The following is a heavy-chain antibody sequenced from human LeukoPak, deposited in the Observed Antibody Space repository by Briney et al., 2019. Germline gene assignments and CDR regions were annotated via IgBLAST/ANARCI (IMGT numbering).Heavy chain of an antibody. CDR3: ARDFGRDARDY. CDR2: INPNSGGT. V-gene: IGHV1-2*02. Sequence: ASVEVSCKASGYTFTGYYLHWVRQAPGQGLEWMGWINPNSGGTNYAQKFQGRVTMTRDTSISTVYMELSRLRSDDTAVYYRARDFGRDARDYWGQGTLVTVSS. CDR1: GYTFTGYY. J-gene: IGHJ4*02. D-gene: IGHD3-3*01.